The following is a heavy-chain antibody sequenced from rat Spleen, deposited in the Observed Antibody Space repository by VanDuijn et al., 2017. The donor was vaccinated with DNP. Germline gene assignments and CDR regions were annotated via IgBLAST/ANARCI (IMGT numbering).Heavy chain of an antibody. CDR1: GFSFSDSA. CDR3: TTDHYGSYVY. J-gene: IGHJ2*01. D-gene: IGHD1-3*01. CDR2: ISTSGGTT. Sequence: EVQLVESGGGVVQPGKSLKLSCAASGFSFSDSAMAWVRQSPKMGLEWVASISTSGGTTYYRDSVKGRFTISRDNAKSTLYLQMDSLRSEDTATYYCTTDHYGSYVYWGQGVMVTVSS. V-gene: IGHV5S23*01.